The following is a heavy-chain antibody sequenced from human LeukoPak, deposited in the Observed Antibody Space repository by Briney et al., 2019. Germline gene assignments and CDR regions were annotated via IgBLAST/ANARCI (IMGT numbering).Heavy chain of an antibody. J-gene: IGHJ3*02. CDR1: GYSFTSYW. CDR2: IYPGDSDT. CDR3: ASGLGYCSSTSCYYSVDAFDI. D-gene: IGHD2-2*01. Sequence: GEFLKISCKGSGYSFTSYWIGWVRQMLGKGLEWMGIIYPGDSDTRYSPSFQGQVTISADKSISTAYLQWSSLKASDTAMYYCASGLGYCSSTSCYYSVDAFDIWGQGTMVTVSS. V-gene: IGHV5-51*01.